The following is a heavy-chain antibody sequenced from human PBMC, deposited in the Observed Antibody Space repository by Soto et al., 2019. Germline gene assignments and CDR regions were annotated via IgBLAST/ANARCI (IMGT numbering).Heavy chain of an antibody. Sequence: SETLSLTCTVSGGSISSYYWSWIRQPPGKGLEWIGYIYYSGSTNYNPSLKSRVTISVDTSKNQFSLKLSSVTAADTAVYYCARASRIVGAAGIDFDYWGQGTLVTVSS. D-gene: IGHD1-26*01. V-gene: IGHV4-59*01. CDR2: IYYSGST. J-gene: IGHJ4*02. CDR1: GGSISSYY. CDR3: ARASRIVGAAGIDFDY.